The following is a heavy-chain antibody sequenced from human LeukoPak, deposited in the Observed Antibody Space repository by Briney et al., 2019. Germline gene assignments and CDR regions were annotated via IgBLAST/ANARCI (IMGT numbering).Heavy chain of an antibody. V-gene: IGHV3-30*18. D-gene: IGHD6-19*01. CDR2: ISYDGGKK. CDR3: AKDGQAVGEYYFDY. J-gene: IGHJ4*02. Sequence: AGRSLRLSCAASASTFSGSDMHWVRQAPGKGREWVATISYDGGKKNYAAAVQGRFTVSRDNPVNTLNLQMNSLRVEDTALYYCAKDGQAVGEYYFDYWGQGTLVTVSS. CDR1: ASTFSGSD.